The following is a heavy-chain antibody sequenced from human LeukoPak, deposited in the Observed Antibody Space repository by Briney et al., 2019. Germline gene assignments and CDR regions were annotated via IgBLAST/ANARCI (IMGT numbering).Heavy chain of an antibody. CDR1: GGSISNYR. D-gene: IGHD6-19*01. V-gene: IGHV4-59*08. CDR3: ARHSPRRIAVAGTTWWFDP. CDR2: ICYSGTT. J-gene: IGHJ5*01. Sequence: PSETLSLTCTVSGGSISNYRWSWIRQPPGKGLEWIGYICYSGTTNYNPSLKSRVTISVDRSKNQFSLKLISVTAADTAVYYCARHSPRRIAVAGTTWWFDPWGQGTLVTVSS.